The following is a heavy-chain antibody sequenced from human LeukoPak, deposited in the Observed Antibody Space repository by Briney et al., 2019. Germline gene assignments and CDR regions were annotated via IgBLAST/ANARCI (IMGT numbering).Heavy chain of an antibody. CDR2: INHSGST. CDR1: GGSFSGYY. CDR3: ARAAVVFCSSTSCYTRVYYYYGMDV. J-gene: IGHJ6*02. Sequence: SETLSLTCAVYGGSFSGYYWSWIRQPPGKGLEWIGEINHSGSTNYNPSLKSRVTISVDTSKNQFSLKLSSVTAADTAVYYCARAAVVFCSSTSCYTRVYYYYGMDVWGQGTTVTVSS. D-gene: IGHD2-2*02. V-gene: IGHV4-34*01.